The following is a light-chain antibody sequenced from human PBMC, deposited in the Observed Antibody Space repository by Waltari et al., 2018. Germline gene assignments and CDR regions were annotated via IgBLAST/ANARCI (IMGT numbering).Light chain of an antibody. V-gene: IGKV3-11*01. CDR1: QSVSNF. CDR2: HAS. J-gene: IGKJ4*02. CDR3: QRRANWPPLA. Sequence: EIVLTQSPATLALSPGERATLSCRASQSVSNFLAWYQQKPGQAPRLLIYHASKRATDIPDRFSGRGSGTDFTLTISSLEPGDSAVYYCQRRANWPPLAFGGGTRVEI.